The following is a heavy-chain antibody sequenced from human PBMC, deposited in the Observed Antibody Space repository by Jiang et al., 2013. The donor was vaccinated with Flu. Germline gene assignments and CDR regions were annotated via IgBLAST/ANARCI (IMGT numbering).Heavy chain of an antibody. J-gene: IGHJ4*02. CDR1: GYTFTNYA. V-gene: IGHV7-4-1*01. CDR2: INTNTGNP. D-gene: IGHD3-9*01. CDR3: ARGTRYRLDF. Sequence: KPGASVKLSCKAFGYTFTNYAMNWVRQAPGQGLEWMGWINTNTGNPTYAQGFTGRFVFSLDTSVSTAYLQIDSLKSEDSAVYYCARGTRYRLDFWGQGTLVTVSS.